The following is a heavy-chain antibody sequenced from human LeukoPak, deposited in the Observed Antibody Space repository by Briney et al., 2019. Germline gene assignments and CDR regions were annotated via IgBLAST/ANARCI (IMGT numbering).Heavy chain of an antibody. J-gene: IGHJ4*02. CDR3: ARGGGYSYGWGSFDY. CDR1: GFTFSSYG. CDR2: ISSSGSTI. D-gene: IGHD5-18*01. V-gene: IGHV3-48*04. Sequence: GRSLRLSCAASGFTFSSYGMHWVRQAPGKGLEWVSYISSSGSTIYYADSVKGRFTISRDNAKNSLYLQMNSLRAEDTAVYYCARGGGYSYGWGSFDYWGQGTLVTVSS.